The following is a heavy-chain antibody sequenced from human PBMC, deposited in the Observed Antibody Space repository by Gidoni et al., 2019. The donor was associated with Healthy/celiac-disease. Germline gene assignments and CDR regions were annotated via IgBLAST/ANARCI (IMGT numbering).Heavy chain of an antibody. CDR2: IYYSGST. V-gene: IGHV4-61*01. Sequence: QVQLQESGPGLVKPSETLSLTCTVSGGSVSSGTYYWSWIRQPPGKGLEWIGYIYYSGSTNYNPSLKSRVTISVDTSKNQFSLKLSSVTAADTAVYYCARSSYYDSSGYYYGIDYWGQGTLVTVSS. CDR3: ARSSYYDSSGYYYGIDY. CDR1: GGSVSSGTYY. D-gene: IGHD3-22*01. J-gene: IGHJ4*02.